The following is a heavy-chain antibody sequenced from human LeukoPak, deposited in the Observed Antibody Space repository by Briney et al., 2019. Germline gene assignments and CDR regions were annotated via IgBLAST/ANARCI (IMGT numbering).Heavy chain of an antibody. CDR3: ARNDFWSGYSDWFDP. CDR2: IYYSGRT. CDR1: GGSISNYY. V-gene: IGHV4-59*01. D-gene: IGHD3-3*01. Sequence: SETLSLTCTVSGGSISNYYWSWIRQPPGKGLEWIGYIYYSGRTNYNPSLKSRITISIDTSKNQFSLKLSSVTAADTAVYYCARNDFWSGYSDWFDPWGQRTLVTVSS. J-gene: IGHJ5*02.